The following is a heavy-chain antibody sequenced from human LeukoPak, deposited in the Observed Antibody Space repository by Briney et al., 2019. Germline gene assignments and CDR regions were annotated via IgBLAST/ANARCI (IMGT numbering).Heavy chain of an antibody. J-gene: IGHJ4*02. D-gene: IGHD3-22*01. V-gene: IGHV4-61*01. CDR3: ARDPSGYFNY. CDR2: IYNSGST. CDR1: GGSVSSGNYY. Sequence: SETLSLTCTVSGGSVSSGNYYWSWIRQPPGKGLEWIGYIYNSGSTNYNPSLKSRVTISVDTSKYQFSLKLSSMTAADTAVYYCARDPSGYFNYWGQGTLATVSS.